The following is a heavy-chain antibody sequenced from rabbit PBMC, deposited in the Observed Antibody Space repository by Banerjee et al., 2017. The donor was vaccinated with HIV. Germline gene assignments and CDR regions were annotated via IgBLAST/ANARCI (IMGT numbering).Heavy chain of an antibody. D-gene: IGHD2-1*01. CDR2: INTSSGST. CDR3: ARGISDYHYFNL. V-gene: IGHV1S40*01. J-gene: IGHJ4*01. Sequence: RQAPGKGLEWIACINTSSGSTVYATWAKGRFTISRTSSTTVALQMTSLTAADTATYFCARGISDYHYFNLWGPGTLVTVS.